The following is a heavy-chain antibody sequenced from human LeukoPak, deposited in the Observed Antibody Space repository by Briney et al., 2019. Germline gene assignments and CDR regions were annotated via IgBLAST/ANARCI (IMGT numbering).Heavy chain of an antibody. J-gene: IGHJ4*02. CDR1: GYTFTNFY. V-gene: IGHV1-2*02. CDR2: INPDSGDS. D-gene: IGHD6-13*01. Sequence: GASVKVSCKASGYTFTNFYTHWVRQAPGQGLEWMGWINPDSGDSNHTQHFQGRVTMTRDTSISTAYMELSGLRSDDTAVYYCARGSSNWSTRFHSWGQGTLVTVSS. CDR3: ARGSSNWSTRFHS.